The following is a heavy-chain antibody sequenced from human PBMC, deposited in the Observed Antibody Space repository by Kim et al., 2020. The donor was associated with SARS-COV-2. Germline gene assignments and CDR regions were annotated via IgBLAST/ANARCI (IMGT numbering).Heavy chain of an antibody. CDR1: GFVFSNYG. CDR2: VSFDGGAQ. D-gene: IGHD3-3*01. CDR3: VKEATPRVAHHLDY. J-gene: IGHJ4*02. Sequence: GGSLRLSCAGSGFVFSNYGMQWVRQAPGKGLEWMAVVSFDGGAQYDADSVRGRFTISRDNSKNTLYLEMNGLRVDDTSIYYCVKEATPRVAHHLDYWGQG. V-gene: IGHV3-30*18.